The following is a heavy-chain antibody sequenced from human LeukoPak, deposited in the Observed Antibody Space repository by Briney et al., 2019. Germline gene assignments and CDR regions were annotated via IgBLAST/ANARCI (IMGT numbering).Heavy chain of an antibody. D-gene: IGHD1-26*01. V-gene: IGHV1-8*01. Sequence: ASVKVSCKASGYTFTRYDINWVRQATGHGLEWMGWMNPNSGNTGYAQKFQGRVTMTRNTSISTAYMELSSLRSEDTAVYYCARAGVGATGGAFDIWGQGTMVTVSS. CDR1: GYTFTRYD. CDR3: ARAGVGATGGAFDI. J-gene: IGHJ3*02. CDR2: MNPNSGNT.